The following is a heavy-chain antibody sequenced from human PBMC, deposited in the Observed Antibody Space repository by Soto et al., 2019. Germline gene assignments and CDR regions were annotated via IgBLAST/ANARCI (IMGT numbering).Heavy chain of an antibody. V-gene: IGHV3-21*01. CDR1: GFTFSANY. CDR2: ISSDSNYI. J-gene: IGHJ4*02. D-gene: IGHD1-20*01. Sequence: GGSLRLSCAASGFTFSANYMNWVRQAPGKGLEWVSSISSDSNYIYYADSVKGRFTISRDNAKNSLYLQINSLRAEDTAVYYCARGHNIRDYWGQGTLVTVSS. CDR3: ARGHNIRDY.